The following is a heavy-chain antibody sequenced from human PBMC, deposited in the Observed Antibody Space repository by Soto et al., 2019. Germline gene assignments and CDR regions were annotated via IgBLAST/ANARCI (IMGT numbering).Heavy chain of an antibody. V-gene: IGHV3-13*05. CDR2: IGTTGDP. CDR1: GFTVSSNY. D-gene: IGHD3-3*01. Sequence: GGSLRLSCAASGFTVSSNYTSWVRQAPGKGLEWVSAIGTTGDPYYPGSVKGRFTISRDNAKNSLYLQMNSLTVEDTAMYYCARGGVSPRTFDSWGQGTLVTVSS. CDR3: ARGGVSPRTFDS. J-gene: IGHJ4*02.